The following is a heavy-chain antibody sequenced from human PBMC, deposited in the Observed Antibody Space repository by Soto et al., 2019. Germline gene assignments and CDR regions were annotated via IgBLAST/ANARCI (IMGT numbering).Heavy chain of an antibody. V-gene: IGHV1-2*02. CDR3: ARDNSRPEARGGWFDP. CDR1: GYTFTGYY. Sequence: GASVKVSCKASGYTFTGYYMHWVRQAPGQGLEWMGWINPNSGGTNYAQKFQGRVTMTRDTSISTAYMELSRLRSDDTAVYYCARDNSRPEARGGWFDPWGQGTLVTVSS. J-gene: IGHJ5*02. D-gene: IGHD6-6*01. CDR2: INPNSGGT.